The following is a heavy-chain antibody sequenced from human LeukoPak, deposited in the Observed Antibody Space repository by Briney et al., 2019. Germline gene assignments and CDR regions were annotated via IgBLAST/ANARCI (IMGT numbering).Heavy chain of an antibody. Sequence: PSETLSLTCTVSGGSISSSSYYWGWIRQPPGKGLEWIGSIYYSGSTYYNPSLKSRVTISVDTSKNQFSLKLSSVTAADTAVYYCARVGSGGGWYRPPYIDYWGQGTLVTVSS. CDR1: GGSISSSSYY. V-gene: IGHV4-39*07. D-gene: IGHD6-19*01. CDR3: ARVGSGGGWYRPPYIDY. J-gene: IGHJ4*02. CDR2: IYYSGST.